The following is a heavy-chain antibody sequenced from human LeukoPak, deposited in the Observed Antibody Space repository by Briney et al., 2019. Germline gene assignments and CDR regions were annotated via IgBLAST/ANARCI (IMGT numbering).Heavy chain of an antibody. CDR2: ISSSGGTI. J-gene: IGHJ3*02. Sequence: GGSLRLSCAASEFTFSTYAMSWVRQAPGEGLEWVSAISSSGGTIYYADSVKGPFTISRDNSKNTLFLQMNSLRAEDTAVYYCANRSPSKAFDIWGQGTMVTVSS. CDR1: EFTFSTYA. CDR3: ANRSPSKAFDI. V-gene: IGHV3-23*01.